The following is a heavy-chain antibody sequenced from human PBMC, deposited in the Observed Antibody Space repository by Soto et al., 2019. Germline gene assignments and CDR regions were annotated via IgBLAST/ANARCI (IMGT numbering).Heavy chain of an antibody. CDR2: VLPISGST. D-gene: IGHD4-17*01. J-gene: IGHJ4*01. CDR1: GGLISKYS. CDR3: ATIRVRGGPLRVED. Sequence: QVQLVQSGAEVRKPGSSVKVSCKTSGGLISKYSFNWVRQAPGQGLEWMGGVLPISGSTDYAQKFQGRLTITADRPTSTVNMELSRLRSDDTANYYCATIRVRGGPLRVEDGGQGMLISVSS. V-gene: IGHV1-69*06.